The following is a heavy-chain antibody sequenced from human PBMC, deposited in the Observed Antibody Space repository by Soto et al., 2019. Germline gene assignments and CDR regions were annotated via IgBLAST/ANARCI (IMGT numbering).Heavy chain of an antibody. Sequence: FQGRVTMTRDTSTSTVYMELSSLRSEDTAVYYCARDRDYDFWSGSDFDYWGQGTLVTVSS. CDR3: ARDRDYDFWSGSDFDY. V-gene: IGHV1-46*01. D-gene: IGHD3-3*01. J-gene: IGHJ4*02.